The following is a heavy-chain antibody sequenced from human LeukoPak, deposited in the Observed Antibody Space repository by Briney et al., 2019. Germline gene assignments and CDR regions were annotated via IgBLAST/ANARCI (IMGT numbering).Heavy chain of an antibody. V-gene: IGHV3-23*01. CDR1: GFTFNNYA. D-gene: IGHD1-26*01. CDR2: IIRSGGT. Sequence: PGGSLRLSCVAYGFTFNNYAMCWVRQAPGKGLEWVSAIIRSGGTYYADSVEGRFTISRDNSKNTLYLEMNSLRAEDTAVYYCAKATQSGSYYYYYYGMDVWGQGTTVTVSS. J-gene: IGHJ6*02. CDR3: AKATQSGSYYYYYYGMDV.